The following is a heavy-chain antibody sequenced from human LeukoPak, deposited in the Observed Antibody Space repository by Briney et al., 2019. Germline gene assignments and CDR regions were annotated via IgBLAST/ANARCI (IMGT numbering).Heavy chain of an antibody. Sequence: PGGSLRLSCAASGFTFDDYAMHWVRQAPGKGLEWVSGISWNSGSIGYADSVKGRFTISRDNAKNSLYLQMNSLRAEDTALYYCAKSGYCSGGSCYSEYWGQGTLVTVSS. J-gene: IGHJ4*02. CDR2: ISWNSGSI. CDR3: AKSGYCSGGSCYSEY. D-gene: IGHD2-15*01. V-gene: IGHV3-9*01. CDR1: GFTFDDYA.